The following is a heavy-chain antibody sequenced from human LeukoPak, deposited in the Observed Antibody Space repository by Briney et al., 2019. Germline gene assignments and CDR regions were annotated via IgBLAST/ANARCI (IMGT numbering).Heavy chain of an antibody. D-gene: IGHD1-26*01. CDR3: ARGIASSGSYWRGFGY. Sequence: GASVKVSCKASGYTFTGYYMHWVRQAPGQGLEWMGWINPNSGGTNYAQKFQGRVTMTRDTSISTAYMELSRLRSDDTAVYYCARGIASSGSYWRGFGYWGQGILVTVSS. CDR1: GYTFTGYY. V-gene: IGHV1-2*02. J-gene: IGHJ4*02. CDR2: INPNSGGT.